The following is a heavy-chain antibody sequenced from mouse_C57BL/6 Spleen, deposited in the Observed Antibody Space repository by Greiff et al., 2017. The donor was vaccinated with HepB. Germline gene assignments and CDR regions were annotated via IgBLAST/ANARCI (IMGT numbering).Heavy chain of an antibody. Sequence: EVKLMESGGGLVKPGGSLKLSCAASGFTFSDYGMHWVRQAPEKGLEWVAYISSGSSTIYYADTVKGRFTISRDNAKNTLFLQMTSLRSEDTAMYYCARDYGLYYYAMDYWGQGTSVTVSS. CDR3: ARDYGLYYYAMDY. V-gene: IGHV5-17*01. CDR2: ISSGSSTI. J-gene: IGHJ4*01. CDR1: GFTFSDYG. D-gene: IGHD1-1*01.